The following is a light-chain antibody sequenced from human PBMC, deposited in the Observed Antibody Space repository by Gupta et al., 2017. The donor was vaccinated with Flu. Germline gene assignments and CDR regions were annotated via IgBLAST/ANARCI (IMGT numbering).Light chain of an antibody. CDR2: WAS. J-gene: IGKJ3*01. CDR3: QQHLSVLT. Sequence: YGSNNRNALAWYQQKPGQPPKLLISWASTRQSGVPDRFSGSGSGTDFTLTINSLQADDVAVYYCQQHLSVLTFGPGTKVGIK. V-gene: IGKV4-1*01. CDR1: YGSNNRNA.